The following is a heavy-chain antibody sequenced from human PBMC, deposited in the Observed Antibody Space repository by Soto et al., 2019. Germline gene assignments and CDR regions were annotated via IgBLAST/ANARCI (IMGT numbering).Heavy chain of an antibody. J-gene: IGHJ4*02. CDR1: GFTLSSYV. Sequence: EVQLLASGGGLVQPGGSLRLSCAASGFTLSSYVMSWVRQAPGKGLEWVSAISGSGGSTYYADSVKGRFTISRDNSKNTLYLQMNSLRAEDTAVYYCARPTTVIYFDYWGQGTLVTVSS. V-gene: IGHV3-23*01. CDR3: ARPTTVIYFDY. D-gene: IGHD4-17*01. CDR2: ISGSGGST.